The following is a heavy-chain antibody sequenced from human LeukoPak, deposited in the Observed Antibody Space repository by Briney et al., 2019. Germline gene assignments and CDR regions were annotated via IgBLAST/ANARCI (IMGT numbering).Heavy chain of an antibody. CDR2: IYHSGST. V-gene: IGHV4-38-2*02. Sequence: SSETLSLTCTVSGYSISSGYYWGWIRQPPGKGLEWIGSIYHSGSTYYNPSLKSRVTISVDTSKNQFSLKLTSVTAADTAVYYCARGGCGAAGGCYYYYMDVWGKGTTVTISS. CDR1: GYSISSGYY. J-gene: IGHJ6*03. D-gene: IGHD6-13*01. CDR3: ARGGCGAAGGCYYYYMDV.